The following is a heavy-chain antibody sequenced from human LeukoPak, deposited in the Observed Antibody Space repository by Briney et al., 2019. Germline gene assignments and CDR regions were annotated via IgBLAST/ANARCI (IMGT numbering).Heavy chain of an antibody. CDR1: GGSFSGYY. V-gene: IGHV4-34*01. CDR3: ARSARWGSYRLSFDY. Sequence: PSETLSLTCAVYGGSFSGYYWSWIRQPPGKGLEWIGEINHSGSTNYNPSLKSRVTISVDTSKNQFSLKLSSVTAADTAVYYCARSARWGSYRLSFDYWGQGTLVTVSS. J-gene: IGHJ4*02. CDR2: INHSGST. D-gene: IGHD3-16*02.